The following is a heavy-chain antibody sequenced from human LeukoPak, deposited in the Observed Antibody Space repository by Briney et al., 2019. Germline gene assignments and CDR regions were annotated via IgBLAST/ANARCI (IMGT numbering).Heavy chain of an antibody. D-gene: IGHD5-18*01. V-gene: IGHV4-59*01. J-gene: IGHJ4*02. CDR2: ISYSGST. CDR3: ARGGSRRDTAMVWDY. Sequence: SETLSLTCPVSGGSITSYHWNWIRQPPGKGLERIGYISYSGSTSYNPSLKSRVTISMDTSKNQFSLRLTSVTAADTAFYYCARGGSRRDTAMVWDYWGQGILVTVSS. CDR1: GGSITSYH.